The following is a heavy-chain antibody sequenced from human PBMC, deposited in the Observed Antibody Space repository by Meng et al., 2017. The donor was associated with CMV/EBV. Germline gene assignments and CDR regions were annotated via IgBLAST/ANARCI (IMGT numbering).Heavy chain of an antibody. V-gene: IGHV3-23*01. CDR1: GFTFSSYS. CDR3: AKGSGSGSYNEDYYGMDV. Sequence: GESLKISCAASGFTFSSYSMNWVRQAPGKGLEWVSAISGSGGSTYYADSVKGRFTISRDNSKNTLYLQMNSLRAEDTAVYYCAKGSGSGSYNEDYYGMDVWGQGTTVTVSS. CDR2: ISGSGGST. D-gene: IGHD1-26*01. J-gene: IGHJ6*02.